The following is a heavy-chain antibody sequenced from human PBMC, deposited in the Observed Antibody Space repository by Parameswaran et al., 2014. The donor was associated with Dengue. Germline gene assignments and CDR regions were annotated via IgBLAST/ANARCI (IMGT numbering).Heavy chain of an antibody. J-gene: IGHJ4*02. CDR2: IKQDGSEK. D-gene: IGHD3-10*01. V-gene: IGHV3-7*01. Sequence: VRQDARERGVEWVANIKQDGSEKYYVDSVKGRFTISRDNAKNSLYLQMNSLRAEDTAVYYCARDKYGSGSYASSYYFDYWGQGTLVTVSS. CDR3: ARDKYGSGSYASSYYFDY.